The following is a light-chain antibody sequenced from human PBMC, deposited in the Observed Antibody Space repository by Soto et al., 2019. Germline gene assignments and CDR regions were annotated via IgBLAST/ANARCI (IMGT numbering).Light chain of an antibody. J-gene: IGLJ1*01. V-gene: IGLV1-40*01. CDR1: SSNIGAGYH. CDR3: QSSDSRLSGSDV. Sequence: QSVLTQPPSVSGAPGQRVTISCTGSSSNIGAGYHVHWYQQLPGAAPKLLIFGDSNRPSGVPDRFSGSKSGTSASLAITGLQADDEADDYCQSSDSRLSGSDVFGTGTKVTVL. CDR2: GDS.